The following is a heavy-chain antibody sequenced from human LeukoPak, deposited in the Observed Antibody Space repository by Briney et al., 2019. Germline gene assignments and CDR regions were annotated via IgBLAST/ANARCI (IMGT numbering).Heavy chain of an antibody. Sequence: GGSLRLSCAASGFTFSSYSMNWVRQTPGKGLEWVSYISRNSDTIYYAESMKGRFIISRDNAKNSLYLQMNSLRAEDTAVYYCARDFPYYYDISGYYFDYWGQGTLVTVSS. D-gene: IGHD3-22*01. V-gene: IGHV3-48*04. CDR2: ISRNSDTI. CDR1: GFTFSSYS. J-gene: IGHJ4*02. CDR3: ARDFPYYYDISGYYFDY.